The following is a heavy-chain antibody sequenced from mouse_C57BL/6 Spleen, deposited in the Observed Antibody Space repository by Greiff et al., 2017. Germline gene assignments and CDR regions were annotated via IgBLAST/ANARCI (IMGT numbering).Heavy chain of an antibody. D-gene: IGHD1-1*01. CDR2: FHPYNDDT. V-gene: IGHV1-47*01. J-gene: IGHJ1*03. CDR3: ARGYYGSSSYWYFDV. Sequence: QVQLQQSGAELVKPGASVKMSCKASGYTFTTYPIEWMKQNHGKSLEWIGNFHPYNDDTKYNEKFKGKATLTVEKSSSTVYLELSRLTSDDSAVYYGARGYYGSSSYWYFDVWGTGTTVTVSS. CDR1: GYTFTTYP.